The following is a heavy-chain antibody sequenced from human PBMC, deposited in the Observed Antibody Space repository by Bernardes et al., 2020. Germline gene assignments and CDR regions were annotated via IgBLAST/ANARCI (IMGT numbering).Heavy chain of an antibody. Sequence: SCAASGFTFRNFGMNWVRQAPGPGLAWISYISGISSAIYYADSVKGRFTISRDNVNNSLYLQMNSLRAEDTAVYYCATFPRVSGIFDYWGQGTLVTVSS. V-gene: IGHV3-48*01. J-gene: IGHJ4*02. CDR3: ATFPRVSGIFDY. CDR2: ISGISSAI. D-gene: IGHD3-3*01. CDR1: GFTFRNFG.